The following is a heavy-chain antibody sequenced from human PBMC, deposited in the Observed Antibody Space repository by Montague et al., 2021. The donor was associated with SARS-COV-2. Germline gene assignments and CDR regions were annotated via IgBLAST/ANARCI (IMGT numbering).Heavy chain of an antibody. CDR3: ARRGSSVWGVTVSAEIDY. D-gene: IGHD3-10*01. CDR2: INQSGRT. V-gene: IGHV4-34*01. CDR1: GGSFSGYY. J-gene: IGHJ4*02. Sequence: SETLSLTCAVYGGSFSGYYWSWIRQPPEKGLEWIGEINQSGRTNNNPSLKSRVIISVDTSKNQFSLKLSSVTAADTAVYYCARRGSSVWGVTVSAEIDYWGQGRLV.